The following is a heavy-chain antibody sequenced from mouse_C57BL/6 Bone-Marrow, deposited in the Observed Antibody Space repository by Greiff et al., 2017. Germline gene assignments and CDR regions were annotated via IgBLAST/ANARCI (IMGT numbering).Heavy chain of an antibody. Sequence: QVQLKESGAELARPGASVKLSCKASGYTFTSYGISWVKQRTGQGLEWIGEIYPRSGNTYYNEKFKGKATLTADKSSSTAYMELRSLTSEDSAVYFCARCGRRGFAYGGQGTLVTVTA. J-gene: IGHJ3*01. V-gene: IGHV1-81*01. CDR2: IYPRSGNT. CDR3: ARCGRRGFAY. CDR1: GYTFTSYG.